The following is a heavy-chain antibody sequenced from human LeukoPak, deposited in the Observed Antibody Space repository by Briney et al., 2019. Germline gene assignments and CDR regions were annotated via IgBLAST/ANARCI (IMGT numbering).Heavy chain of an antibody. D-gene: IGHD3-10*01. Sequence: SETLSLTCTVSGGSISSYYWSWIRQPPGKGLEWIGYIYYSGSTNYNPSLKSRVTISVDTSKNQFSLKLSSVTAADTAVYYCARSSGSYAIDYWGQGTLVTVSS. V-gene: IGHV4-59*08. CDR3: ARSSGSYAIDY. CDR1: GGSISSYY. J-gene: IGHJ4*02. CDR2: IYYSGST.